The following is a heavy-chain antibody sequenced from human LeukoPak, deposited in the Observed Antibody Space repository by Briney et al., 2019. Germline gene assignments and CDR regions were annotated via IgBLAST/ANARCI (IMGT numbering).Heavy chain of an antibody. CDR1: GYTFINHY. J-gene: IGHJ5*02. CDR3: ARIQLDYAEFDP. CDR2: INPSGGST. D-gene: IGHD1-1*01. V-gene: IGHV1-46*01. Sequence: ASVKVSCKASGYTFINHYIHWVRQAPGQALEWMGIINPSGGSTTYPQKFQGRVTMTRDMSTSTVYMDLSSLRSEDTAVYYCARIQLDYAEFDPWGQGTLVTVSS.